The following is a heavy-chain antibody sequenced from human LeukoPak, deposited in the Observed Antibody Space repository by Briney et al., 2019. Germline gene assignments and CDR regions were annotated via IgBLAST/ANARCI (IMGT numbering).Heavy chain of an antibody. Sequence: GGSLRLSCAASGFTLRDYGIHWVRQAPGKGLEWVAFIRYDGSNKYYADSVKGRFTISRDNSKNTLYLQMNSLRAEDTAVYYCANGYCSSTSCYPDFDYWGQGTLVTVSS. CDR1: GFTLRDYG. CDR3: ANGYCSSTSCYPDFDY. D-gene: IGHD2-2*03. CDR2: IRYDGSNK. V-gene: IGHV3-30*02. J-gene: IGHJ4*02.